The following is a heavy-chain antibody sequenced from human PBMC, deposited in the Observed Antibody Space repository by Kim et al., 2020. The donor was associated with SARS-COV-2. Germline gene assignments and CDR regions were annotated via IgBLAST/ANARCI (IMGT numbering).Heavy chain of an antibody. Sequence: SADSMKGRFTISRDNAKDSLYLQRNSLRAKDTALYYCAKDTSAVSYYGMDGWDQGTAVTVSS. CDR3: AKDTSAVSYYGMDG. V-gene: IGHV3-9*01. D-gene: IGHD6-19*01. J-gene: IGHJ6*02.